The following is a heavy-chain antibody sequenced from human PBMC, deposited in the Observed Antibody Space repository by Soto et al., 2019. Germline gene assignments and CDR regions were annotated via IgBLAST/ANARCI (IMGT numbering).Heavy chain of an antibody. V-gene: IGHV4-34*01. CDR3: ARGRRSIAARPSYYYYYGLDV. J-gene: IGHJ6*02. Sequence: TSETLSLTCAVYGGSFSGYYWSWTRQPPGKGLEWMGEINHSGSTNYNPSLKSRVTISVDTSKNQFSLKLSSVTAADTAVYYCARGRRSIAARPSYYYYYGLDVWGQGTTVTVSS. CDR1: GGSFSGYY. CDR2: INHSGST. D-gene: IGHD6-6*01.